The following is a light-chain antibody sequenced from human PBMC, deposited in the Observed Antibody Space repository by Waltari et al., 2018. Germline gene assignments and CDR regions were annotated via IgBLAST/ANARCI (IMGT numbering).Light chain of an antibody. CDR3: QQYYSNFFT. CDR1: QSVSYSSNHRDY. V-gene: IGKV4-1*01. CDR2: WAS. Sequence: DIVLTQSPDSLAVSLGERATINCTSSQSVSYSSNHRDYLAWYQQKPGQPPKLLIYWASTRESGVPDRFSGSGSGTDFTLTISSLQAEDVAVYYCQQYYSNFFTFGPGTKVDIK. J-gene: IGKJ3*01.